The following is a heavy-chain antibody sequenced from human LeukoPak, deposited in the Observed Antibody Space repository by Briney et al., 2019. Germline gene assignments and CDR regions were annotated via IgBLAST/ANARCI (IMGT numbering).Heavy chain of an antibody. CDR2: IKSKTDGGTT. J-gene: IGHJ4*02. CDR1: GFTFSNAW. V-gene: IGHV3-15*01. Sequence: KPGGSLRLSCAASGFTFSNAWMSWVRQASGKGLEWGGRIKSKTDGGTTDYAAPVKGRFTISRDDSKNTLYLQMNSLKTEDTAVYYCTTWATPPSLDYWGQGTLVTVSS. CDR3: TTWATPPSLDY.